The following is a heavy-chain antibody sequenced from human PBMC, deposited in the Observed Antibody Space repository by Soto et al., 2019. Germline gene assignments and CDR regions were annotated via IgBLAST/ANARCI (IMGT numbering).Heavy chain of an antibody. CDR3: AKMAPITIFGVVLERGYFDY. J-gene: IGHJ4*02. D-gene: IGHD3-3*01. CDR2: ISGSGGST. CDR1: GFTFSSYA. V-gene: IGHV3-23*01. Sequence: EVQLLESGGGLVQPGGSLRLSCAASGFTFSSYAMSWVRQAPGRGLEWVSAISGSGGSTYYADSVKGRFTISRDNSKNTLYLQMNSLRAEDTAVYYCAKMAPITIFGVVLERGYFDYWGQGTLVTVSS.